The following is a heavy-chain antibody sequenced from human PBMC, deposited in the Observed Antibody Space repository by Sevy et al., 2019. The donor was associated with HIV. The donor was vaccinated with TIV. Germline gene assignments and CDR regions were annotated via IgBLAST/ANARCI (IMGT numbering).Heavy chain of an antibody. CDR2: ISHDGSNK. CDR3: ARDQHDYAGNLRTGWFDP. CDR1: GFTFSSYA. J-gene: IGHJ5*02. Sequence: GGSLRLSCAASGFTFSSYAMHWVRQAPGKGLEWVAVISHDGSNKYYADSVKGRFTISRDNSKNTLYLQVKSLRTEDTAVYYCARDQHDYAGNLRTGWFDPWGQGTLVTVSS. D-gene: IGHD4-17*01. V-gene: IGHV3-30-3*01.